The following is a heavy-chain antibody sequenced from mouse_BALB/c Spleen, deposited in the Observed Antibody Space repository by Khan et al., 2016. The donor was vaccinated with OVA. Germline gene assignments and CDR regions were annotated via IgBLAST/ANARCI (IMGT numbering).Heavy chain of an antibody. J-gene: IGHJ2*01. V-gene: IGHV9-3*02. CDR3: ARKGYFDY. CDR2: INTNTGEP. CDR1: GYTFTNYG. Sequence: QIQLVQSGPELKKPGETVKISCKASGYTFTNYGMNWVKQASGKGLKWMGWINTNTGEPTYAEEFKGRFAFSLETSASTAYLQINNLKNEDTATYFCARKGYFDYWGQGTTLTVSS.